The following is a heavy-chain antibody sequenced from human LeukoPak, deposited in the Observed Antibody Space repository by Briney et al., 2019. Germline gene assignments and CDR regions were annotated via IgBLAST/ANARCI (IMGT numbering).Heavy chain of an antibody. D-gene: IGHD3-3*01. CDR3: ATYPNYDFWSALGPFDY. CDR2: FDPEDGET. V-gene: IGHV1-24*01. J-gene: IGHJ4*02. CDR1: GYTLTELS. Sequence: ASVKVSCKVSGYTLTELSMHWVRQAPGKGLEWMGGFDPEDGETIYAQKFQGRVTMTEDTSTDTAYMEPSSLRSEDTAVYYCATYPNYDFWSALGPFDYWGQGTLVTVSS.